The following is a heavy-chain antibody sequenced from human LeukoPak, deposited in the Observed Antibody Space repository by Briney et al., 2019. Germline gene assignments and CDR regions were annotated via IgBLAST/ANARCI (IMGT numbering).Heavy chain of an antibody. CDR1: GGSISSSSYY. Sequence: SETLSLTCTVSGGSISSSSYYWGWIRQPPGKGLEWIGSIYYSGSTYYNPSLKSRVTISVDTAKNQFSLELSSVTAADTAVYYCARKPEALDPWGQGTLVTVSS. J-gene: IGHJ5*02. V-gene: IGHV4-39*07. CDR2: IYYSGST. CDR3: ARKPEALDP.